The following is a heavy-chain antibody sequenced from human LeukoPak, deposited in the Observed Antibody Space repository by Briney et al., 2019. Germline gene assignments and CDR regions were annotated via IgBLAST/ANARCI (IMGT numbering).Heavy chain of an antibody. J-gene: IGHJ4*02. CDR2: ISTYNYNT. V-gene: IGHV1-18*01. CDR3: ARQVDTTIALPDY. CDR1: GYTFTSYG. D-gene: IGHD5-18*01. Sequence: GASVRVSCKTSGYTFTSYGVSWVRQAPGQRLEWMGWISTYNYNTYFAQKFRGRVTLTKDTSTSTVYMELRNLRSDDSAIYYCARQVDTTIALPDYWGQGTLVTVSS.